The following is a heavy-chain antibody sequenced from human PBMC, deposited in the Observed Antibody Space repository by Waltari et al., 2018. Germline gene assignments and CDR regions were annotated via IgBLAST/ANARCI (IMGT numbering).Heavy chain of an antibody. V-gene: IGHV1-46*02. CDR3: ARANADQFFDY. CDR1: GFTFNNFY. J-gene: IGHJ4*02. CDR2: SNPEGDNA. Sequence: QVQLVQSGTEVKSPGASVKIFCKASGFTFNNFYIHWVRQAPGQGLEWMGRSNPEGDNANYTQKFQDRITMTRDTSTAYLEMSNLRSDKTAVYYCARANADQFFDYWGQGTPVTVSS. D-gene: IGHD1-1*01.